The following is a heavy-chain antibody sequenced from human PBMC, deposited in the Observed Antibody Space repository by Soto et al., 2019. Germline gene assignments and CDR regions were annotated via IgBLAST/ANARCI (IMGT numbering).Heavy chain of an antibody. J-gene: IGHJ6*02. Sequence: QVTLRESGPVLLKPTETLTLTCNVSGFSLTTGRMGVSWIRQPPGKALEWLAHIFSDAERSYSTSLQGRPTISTDGSGSQVVLIMTNMGPVDTGTYFCVRMNADSCSYYYAMAVWGQGTTVTVSS. CDR1: GFSLTTGRMG. V-gene: IGHV2-26*01. CDR3: VRMNADSCSYYYAMAV. CDR2: IFSDAER. D-gene: IGHD2-21*01.